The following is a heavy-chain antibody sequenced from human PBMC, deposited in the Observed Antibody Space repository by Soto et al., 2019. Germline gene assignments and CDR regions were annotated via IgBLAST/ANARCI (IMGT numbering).Heavy chain of an antibody. CDR2: IWYDGSNK. Sequence: GGSLRLSCAASGFTFSSYGMHWVRQAPGKGLEWVAVIWYDGSNKYYADSVKGRFTISRDNSKNTLYLQMNSLRAEDTAVYYCARDSSSSWDGLYYYGMDVWGQGTTVTVSS. J-gene: IGHJ6*02. CDR1: GFTFSSYG. V-gene: IGHV3-33*01. CDR3: ARDSSSSWDGLYYYGMDV. D-gene: IGHD6-13*01.